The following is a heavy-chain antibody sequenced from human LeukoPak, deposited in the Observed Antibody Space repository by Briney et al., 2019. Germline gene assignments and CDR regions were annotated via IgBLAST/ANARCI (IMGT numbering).Heavy chain of an antibody. J-gene: IGHJ4*02. Sequence: PGGSLRLSCAASGFTFSSDWMSWVRQAPGKGLEWVANIKQDGSEKYYVDSVKGRFTISRDNAKNSLYLQMNSLRAEDTAVYYCARGVVTGILWGQGTLVTVSS. CDR2: IKQDGSEK. D-gene: IGHD2-21*02. CDR3: ARGVVTGIL. V-gene: IGHV3-7*01. CDR1: GFTFSSDW.